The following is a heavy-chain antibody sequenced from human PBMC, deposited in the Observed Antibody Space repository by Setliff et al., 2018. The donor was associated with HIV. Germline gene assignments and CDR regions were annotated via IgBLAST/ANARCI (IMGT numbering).Heavy chain of an antibody. Sequence: SETLSLTCTVSGGSISTYYWSWIRQPPGKGLEWIGSIYFTGSSDNNPSLKIRVTLSVDTSQHQFSLKLSSVTAADTAVYYCARVQMAYAAFDVWGQGTMVTVSS. D-gene: IGHD4-17*01. V-gene: IGHV4-59*01. CDR1: GGSISTYY. CDR2: IYFTGSS. CDR3: ARVQMAYAAFDV. J-gene: IGHJ3*01.